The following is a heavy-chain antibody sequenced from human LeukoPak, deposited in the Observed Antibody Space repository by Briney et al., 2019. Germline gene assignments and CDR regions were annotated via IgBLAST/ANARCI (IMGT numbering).Heavy chain of an antibody. CDR2: ISSGTSYI. V-gene: IGHV3-21*01. CDR1: GFTFSSYS. CDR3: ARGGGITMVGGVINLDYYYYYMDV. D-gene: IGHD3-10*01. J-gene: IGHJ6*03. Sequence: WGSLRLSCAASGFTFSSYSFHRVRQAPGQGLECVSSISSGTSYIFYADAVRGRFTISRDSAKNSLYLQMKSVSAEDRAVYHCARGGGITMVGGVINLDYYYYYMDVWGKGTTVTISS.